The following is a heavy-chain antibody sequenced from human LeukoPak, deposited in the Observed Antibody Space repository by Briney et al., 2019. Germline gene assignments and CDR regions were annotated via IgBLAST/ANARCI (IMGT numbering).Heavy chain of an antibody. CDR3: AANSADYNTLGSSYKV. V-gene: IGHV4-39*01. CDR1: SVSISSSPYY. Sequence: KSSETLSLTCTVSSVSISSSPYYWGWIRQSPGKGQEWIGSISYSGTTYYNPSLKSRVTISVDTSKNQFSLKLYSVAAADTAVYYCAANSADYNTLGSSYKVWGQGTLVTVSS. D-gene: IGHD3-10*01. J-gene: IGHJ4*02. CDR2: ISYSGTT.